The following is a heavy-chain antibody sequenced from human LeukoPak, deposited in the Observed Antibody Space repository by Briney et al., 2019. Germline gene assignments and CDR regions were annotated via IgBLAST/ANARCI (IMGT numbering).Heavy chain of an antibody. Sequence: ASVKISCKASGYTFTSYYMHWVRQAPGQGLEWMRIINPSGGSTSYAQKFQGRVTMTRDMSTSTVYMELSSLRSEDTAVYYCAAPIAAHGAFDIWGQGTMVTVSS. D-gene: IGHD6-6*01. V-gene: IGHV1-46*01. J-gene: IGHJ3*02. CDR3: AAPIAAHGAFDI. CDR1: GYTFTSYY. CDR2: INPSGGST.